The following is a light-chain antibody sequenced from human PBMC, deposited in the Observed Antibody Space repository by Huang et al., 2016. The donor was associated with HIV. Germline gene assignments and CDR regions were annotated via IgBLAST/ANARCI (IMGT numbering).Light chain of an antibody. CDR3: MQALQTPRT. CDR1: QSLLHSHGYHY. V-gene: IGKV2-28*01. CDR2: LSS. J-gene: IGKJ5*01. Sequence: IVITQSPLSLPVTPGEPASISCRSSQSLLHSHGYHYLDWYRQKPGTAPQLLISLSSIRASGVPDRFSGSGSVTDFTLKISRVEAEDVGIYFCMQALQTPRTFGQGTRLEIK.